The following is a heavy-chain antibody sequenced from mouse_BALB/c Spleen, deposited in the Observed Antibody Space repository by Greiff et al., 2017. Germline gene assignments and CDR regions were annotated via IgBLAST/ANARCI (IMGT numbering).Heavy chain of an antibody. J-gene: IGHJ2*01. CDR2: IYPGSGST. D-gene: IGHD5-5*01. CDR3: ATYLYYFDY. Sequence: QVQLQQPGAELVKPGTSVKLSCKASGYNFTSYWINWVKLRPGQGLEWIGDIYPGSGSTNYNEKFKSKATLTVDTSSSTAYMQLSSLASEDSALYYCATYLYYFDYWGQGTTLTVSS. V-gene: IGHV1-55*01. CDR1: GYNFTSYW.